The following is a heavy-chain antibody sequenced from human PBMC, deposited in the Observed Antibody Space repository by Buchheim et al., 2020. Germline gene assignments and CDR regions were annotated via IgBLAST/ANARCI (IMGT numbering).Heavy chain of an antibody. J-gene: IGHJ4*02. Sequence: QVQLVQSGAEVKKPGASVKVSCKASGYTFTGFYLHWVRQAPGQGLEWMGWINPPNGGTNLAQKFQGRDTMTRDSPISTAYMELNSLRSDDTAVYYCARPKADTAMAPFDLWGQGTL. V-gene: IGHV1-2*02. D-gene: IGHD5-18*01. CDR1: GYTFTGFY. CDR2: INPPNGGT. CDR3: ARPKADTAMAPFDL.